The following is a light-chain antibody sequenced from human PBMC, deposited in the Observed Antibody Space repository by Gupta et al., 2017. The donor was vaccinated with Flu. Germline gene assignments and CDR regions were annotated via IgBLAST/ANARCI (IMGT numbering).Light chain of an antibody. V-gene: IGLV1-40*01. Sequence: NIGAGYDVHWYQQLPGTAPKLLIYGNNNRPSGVPDRFSGSKSGTSASLAITGLQAEDEADYYCQSYDSSLSGSGVVFGGGTKLTVL. J-gene: IGLJ2*01. CDR3: QSYDSSLSGSGVV. CDR2: GNN. CDR1: NIGAGYD.